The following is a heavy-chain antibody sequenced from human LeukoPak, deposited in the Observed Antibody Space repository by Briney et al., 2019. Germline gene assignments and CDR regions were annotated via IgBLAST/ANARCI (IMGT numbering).Heavy chain of an antibody. Sequence: GGSLRLSCAASGFTFSSYGMHWVRQAPGKGLEWVAAISYDGSIKNYADSVNGRFTISRDNSENTVHLQMNSLRAEDTAVYYCARGYSSSWLGYFDYWGQGTRVTVSS. D-gene: IGHD6-13*01. CDR3: ARGYSSSWLGYFDY. J-gene: IGHJ4*02. V-gene: IGHV3-30*03. CDR2: ISYDGSIK. CDR1: GFTFSSYG.